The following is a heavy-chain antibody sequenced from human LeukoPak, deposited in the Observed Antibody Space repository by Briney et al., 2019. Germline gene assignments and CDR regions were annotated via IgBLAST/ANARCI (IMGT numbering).Heavy chain of an antibody. Sequence: GGCLSLTCADSGFTFSTYAMIWVRQAPGKGLEWVSAITGSGEATDCADSVRGRFTISRDNYENSLSLQMNRLRAEDTAVYHCARLSGTSGTSSRVLHYGGQGTLVTVSS. CDR2: ITGSGEAT. CDR1: GFTFSTYA. J-gene: IGHJ4*02. D-gene: IGHD1-1*01. V-gene: IGHV3-23*01. CDR3: ARLSGTSGTSSRVLHY.